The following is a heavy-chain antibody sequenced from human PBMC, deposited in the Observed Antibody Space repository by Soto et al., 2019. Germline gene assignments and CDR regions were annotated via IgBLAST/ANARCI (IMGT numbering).Heavy chain of an antibody. D-gene: IGHD3-3*01. CDR1: GYSFAGYW. V-gene: IGHV5-51*01. CDR2: IYPSDSDT. J-gene: IGHJ4*02. Sequence: HGESLKISCKGSGYSFAGYWIAWVRQMPGKGLELMGIIYPSDSDTRYRPSFQGQVTISADKSISSAYLQWSSLRASDTAMYYCARGGVSTRTFDYWGKGTPVTVSS. CDR3: ARGGVSTRTFDY.